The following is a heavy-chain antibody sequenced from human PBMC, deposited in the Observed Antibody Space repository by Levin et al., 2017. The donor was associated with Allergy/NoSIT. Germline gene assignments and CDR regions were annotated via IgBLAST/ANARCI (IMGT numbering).Heavy chain of an antibody. D-gene: IGHD1-26*01. CDR1: GGSISTGSYF. J-gene: IGHJ6*02. Sequence: ASETLSLTCTVSGGSISTGSYFWIWIRQSPGKGLEWIGYISYTGYNNYNPSLKSRVSISADTSRNQFSLNMNSVTAADTAIYYCARDLLSGRYGMDVWGQGTTVTVSS. CDR3: ARDLLSGRYGMDV. CDR2: ISYTGYN. V-gene: IGHV4-61*01.